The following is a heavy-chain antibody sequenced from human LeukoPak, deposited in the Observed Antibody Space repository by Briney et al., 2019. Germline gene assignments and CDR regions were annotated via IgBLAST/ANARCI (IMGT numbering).Heavy chain of an antibody. Sequence: GRSLRLSCAASGFTFDDYCMYWVRQAPGKGLEWVSYIGGRTTDIKYADSVKGRFTISKDNAKNSLYLQMNSLRAEDTAVYYCARDGGGWVIDYWGQGTLVTVSS. D-gene: IGHD6-19*01. J-gene: IGHJ4*02. V-gene: IGHV3-11*06. CDR3: ARDGGGWVIDY. CDR2: IGGRTTDI. CDR1: GFTFDDYC.